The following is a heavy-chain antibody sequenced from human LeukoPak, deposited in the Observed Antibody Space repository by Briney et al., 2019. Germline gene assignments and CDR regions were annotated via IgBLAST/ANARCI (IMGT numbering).Heavy chain of an antibody. J-gene: IGHJ4*02. CDR1: GGTFSSYA. V-gene: IGHV1-69*13. Sequence: ASVTVSCKASGGTFSSYAISWVRQAPGQGLEWVGGIIPIFGTANYAQKFQGRVTITADESTSTAYMELSSLRPEDTAVYYCATPWSSWREYNFDYWGQGTLVTVPS. CDR2: IIPIFGTA. D-gene: IGHD6-13*01. CDR3: ATPWSSWREYNFDY.